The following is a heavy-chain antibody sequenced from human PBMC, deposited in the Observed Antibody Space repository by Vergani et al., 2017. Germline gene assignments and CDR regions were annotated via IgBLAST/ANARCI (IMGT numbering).Heavy chain of an antibody. Sequence: EVQLVQSGAEVKTPGESLKISCKGSGYSSTSYWIGWVRQMPGKGLEWMGIIYRGDSDTRYSPSFQGQVTISADKASSAAYLQWSSLKASDTAMYYCARTLCSGDSCVRYYYYGMDGWGQGTTVTVSS. J-gene: IGHJ6*02. CDR3: ARTLCSGDSCVRYYYYGMDG. D-gene: IGHD2-15*01. CDR2: IYRGDSDT. CDR1: GYSSTSYW. V-gene: IGHV5-51*01.